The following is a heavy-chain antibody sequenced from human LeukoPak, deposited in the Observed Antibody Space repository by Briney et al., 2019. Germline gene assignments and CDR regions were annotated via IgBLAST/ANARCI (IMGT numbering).Heavy chain of an antibody. CDR3: AKGVGSLLGDSGEFDY. CDR1: GFTFSSYA. V-gene: IGHV3-30*18. CDR2: ISYDGSDK. Sequence: GRSLRLSCAASGFTFSSYAMHWVRQAPGKGLEWVAVISYDGSDKYYADSVKGRFTISRDNSKNTLYLQMNSLRAEDTAVYYCAKGVGSLLGDSGEFDYWGQGTLVTVSS. D-gene: IGHD1-26*01. J-gene: IGHJ4*02.